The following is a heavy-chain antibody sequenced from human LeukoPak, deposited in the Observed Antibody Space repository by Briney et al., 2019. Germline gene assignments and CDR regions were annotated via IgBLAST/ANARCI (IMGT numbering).Heavy chain of an antibody. V-gene: IGHV4-38-2*02. CDR3: ARSSYYYDSSGYLDY. CDR1: GYSISSGYY. J-gene: IGHJ4*02. D-gene: IGHD3-22*01. CDR2: IYHSGST. Sequence: SETLSLTCTVSGYSISSGYYWGWIRQPPGKGLEWIGSIYHSGSTYYNPSLKGRVTISVDTSKNQFSLKLSSVTAADTAVYYCARSSYYYDSSGYLDYWGQGTLVTVSS.